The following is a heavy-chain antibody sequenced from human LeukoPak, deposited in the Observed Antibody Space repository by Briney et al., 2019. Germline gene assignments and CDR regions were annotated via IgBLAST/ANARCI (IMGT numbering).Heavy chain of an antibody. Sequence: PSQTLSLTCAVSGGSISSGGYYWSWMRQHPGKGLEWIGYSYYSGSTYYNPSLKSRVTISVDTSKNQFSLKLSSVTAADTAVYYCARVEMAKIDYWGQGTLVTVSS. J-gene: IGHJ4*02. CDR2: SYYSGST. CDR1: GGSISSGGYY. CDR3: ARVEMAKIDY. V-gene: IGHV4-31*11. D-gene: IGHD5-24*01.